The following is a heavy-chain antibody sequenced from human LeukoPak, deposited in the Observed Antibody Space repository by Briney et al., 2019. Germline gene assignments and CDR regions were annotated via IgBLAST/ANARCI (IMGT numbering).Heavy chain of an antibody. J-gene: IGHJ4*02. CDR2: INPNSGGT. Sequence: ASVKVSCKASGYTFTGYYMHWVRQAPGQGLEWMGWINPNSGGTNYAQKFQGRVTMTRVTSISTAYMELCRLRSDDTAVYYCASQVYDSSGYGLFDYWGQGTLVTVSS. CDR1: GYTFTGYY. D-gene: IGHD3-22*01. V-gene: IGHV1-2*02. CDR3: ASQVYDSSGYGLFDY.